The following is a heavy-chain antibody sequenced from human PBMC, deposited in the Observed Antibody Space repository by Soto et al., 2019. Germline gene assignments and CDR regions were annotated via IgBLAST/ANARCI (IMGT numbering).Heavy chain of an antibody. Sequence: QVQLMRSGAEVKKPGSSVKVSCKASGGTFSTSAISWVRQAPGEGLEWVGGIMPVFATPDYAQKFQGRVTISADESTTTAYLELTSLTTDDTAEYYCARDKDRQQLGGNYYYILDVWGQGTAITVSS. D-gene: IGHD3-3*02. CDR1: GGTFSTSA. J-gene: IGHJ6*02. CDR3: ARDKDRQQLGGNYYYILDV. V-gene: IGHV1-69*12. CDR2: IMPVFATP.